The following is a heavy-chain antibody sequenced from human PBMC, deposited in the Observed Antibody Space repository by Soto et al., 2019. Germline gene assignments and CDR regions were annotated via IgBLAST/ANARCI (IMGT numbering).Heavy chain of an antibody. J-gene: IGHJ4*02. Sequence: ESGGGVVQPGRSLRLSCAASGFTFSSYAMHWVRQAPGKGLEWVAVISYDGSNKYYADSVKGRFTISRDNSKNTLYLQMNSLRAEDTAVYYCARDLRGYSSGWYNPSFDYWGQGTLVTVSS. D-gene: IGHD6-19*01. V-gene: IGHV3-30-3*01. CDR2: ISYDGSNK. CDR1: GFTFSSYA. CDR3: ARDLRGYSSGWYNPSFDY.